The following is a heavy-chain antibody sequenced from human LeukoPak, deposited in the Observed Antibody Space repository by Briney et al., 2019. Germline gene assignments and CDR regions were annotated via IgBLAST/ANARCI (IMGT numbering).Heavy chain of an antibody. Sequence: PGGSLRLSCAASGFTFSSYSMNWVRQAPGKGLEWVSYISSSSSTIYYADSVKGRFTISRDNAKNSLYLQMNSLRAEDTAVYYCARAKSTGYYYDSSGLFDYWGQGTLVTVSS. CDR3: ARAKSTGYYYDSSGLFDY. V-gene: IGHV3-48*01. J-gene: IGHJ4*02. D-gene: IGHD3-22*01. CDR2: ISSSSSTI. CDR1: GFTFSSYS.